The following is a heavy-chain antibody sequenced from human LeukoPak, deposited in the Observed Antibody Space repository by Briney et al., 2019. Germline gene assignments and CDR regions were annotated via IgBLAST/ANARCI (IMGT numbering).Heavy chain of an antibody. CDR3: ARGRRIVVVLGTTRTHRDYYMDV. V-gene: IGHV4-34*01. CDR2: INHSGST. Sequence: SETLSLTCAVYGGSFSGYYWSWIRQPPGKGLEWIGEINHSGSTNYNPSLKSRVTISLDTSKNQFSLKLSSVTAADTAVYYCARGRRIVVVLGTTRTHRDYYMDVWGKGTTVTVSS. J-gene: IGHJ6*03. D-gene: IGHD2-15*01. CDR1: GGSFSGYY.